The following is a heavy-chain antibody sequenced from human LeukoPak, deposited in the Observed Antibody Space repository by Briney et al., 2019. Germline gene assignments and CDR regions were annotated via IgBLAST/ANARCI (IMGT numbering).Heavy chain of an antibody. V-gene: IGHV4-59*08. CDR1: GGSISSYY. J-gene: IGHJ5*02. Sequence: SETLSLTCTVSGGSISSYYWSWIRQPPGKGREWIGYIYYIWSTNYNPSLKSRGTISVDTSKNQFSLKLSAVTAADTAVHYCAGLNYSNQTFDPWGQGTLVTVSS. CDR2: IYYIWST. D-gene: IGHD4-11*01. CDR3: AGLNYSNQTFDP.